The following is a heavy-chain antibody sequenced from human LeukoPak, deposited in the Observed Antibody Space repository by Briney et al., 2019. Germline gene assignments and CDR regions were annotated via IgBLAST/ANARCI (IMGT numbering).Heavy chain of an antibody. CDR1: GGSMSSGGYY. J-gene: IGHJ4*02. CDR2: IYYSGST. V-gene: IGHV4-31*03. CDR3: ARGGSSSSRVDY. Sequence: SETLSLTCTVSGGSMSSGGYYWSWIRQHPGKGLEWIGYIYYSGSTYYNPSLKSRVTISVDTSKNQFSLKLSSVTAADTAVYYCARGGSSSSRVDYWGQGTLVTVSS. D-gene: IGHD6-6*01.